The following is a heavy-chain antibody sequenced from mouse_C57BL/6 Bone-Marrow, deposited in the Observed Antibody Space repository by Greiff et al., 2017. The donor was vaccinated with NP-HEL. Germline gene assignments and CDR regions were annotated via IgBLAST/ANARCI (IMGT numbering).Heavy chain of an antibody. D-gene: IGHD1-1*01. CDR1: GFTFSSYA. CDR3: ARVPITTVVATKAMDY. CDR2: ISDGGSYT. V-gene: IGHV5-4*03. Sequence: EVNLVESGGGLVKPGGSLKLSCAASGFTFSSYAMSWVRQTPEKRLEWVATISDGGSYTYYPDNVKGRFTISRDNAKNNLYLQMSHLKSEDTAMYYCARVPITTVVATKAMDYWGQGTSVTVSS. J-gene: IGHJ4*01.